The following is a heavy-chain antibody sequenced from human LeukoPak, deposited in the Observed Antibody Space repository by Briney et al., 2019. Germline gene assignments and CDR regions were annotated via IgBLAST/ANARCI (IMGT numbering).Heavy chain of an antibody. CDR3: ARAARVRGVIMESYYYYYMDV. CDR1: GGSISSYY. J-gene: IGHJ6*03. Sequence: SETLSLTCTVSGGSISSYYWSWIRQPPGKGLEWIGYIYYSGSTNYNPSLKSRVTISVDTSKNQFSLKLSSVTAADTAVYYCARAARVRGVIMESYYYYYMDVWGKGTTVTISS. V-gene: IGHV4-59*08. CDR2: IYYSGST. D-gene: IGHD3-10*01.